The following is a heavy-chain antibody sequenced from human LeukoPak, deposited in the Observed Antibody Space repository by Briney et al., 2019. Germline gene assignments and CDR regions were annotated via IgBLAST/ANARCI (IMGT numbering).Heavy chain of an antibody. CDR1: GFTFSSYG. V-gene: IGHV3-33*01. CDR2: IWYDGSNK. CDR3: ARDRSVVFDY. Sequence: PGGSLRLSCAASGFTFSSYGMHWVRQAPGKGLEWVALIWYDGSNKYYADFVKGRFTISRDNSKNTLYLQMNTLRAEDTAVYYCARDRSVVFDYWGQGTLVTVSS. J-gene: IGHJ4*02. D-gene: IGHD3-3*01.